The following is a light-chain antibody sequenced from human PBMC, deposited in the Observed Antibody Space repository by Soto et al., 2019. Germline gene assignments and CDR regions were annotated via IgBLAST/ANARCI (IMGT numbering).Light chain of an antibody. CDR3: QQYNNWPPGGT. Sequence: EIVMTQSPATMSVSPGERATLSCRASQSVSSNLAWYQQKPGQAPRLLIYGASTRATGIPARFSGSGSGTEFPLTISSLASEDFGVYYWQQYNNWPPGGTFGQGTKVEIK. V-gene: IGKV3-15*01. CDR1: QSVSSN. J-gene: IGKJ1*01. CDR2: GAS.